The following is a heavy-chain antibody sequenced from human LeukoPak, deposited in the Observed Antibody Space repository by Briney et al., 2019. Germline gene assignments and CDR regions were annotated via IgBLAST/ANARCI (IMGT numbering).Heavy chain of an antibody. CDR3: AREQQLDY. D-gene: IGHD6-13*01. J-gene: IGHJ4*02. V-gene: IGHV3-21*01. CDR1: GFIFSSYG. CDR2: ISSSSSYI. Sequence: GGSLRLSCAASGFIFSSYGMHWVRQAPGKGLEWVSSISSSSSYIYYADSVKGRFTISRDNAKNSLYLQMNSLRAEDTAVYYCAREQQLDYWGQGTLVTVSS.